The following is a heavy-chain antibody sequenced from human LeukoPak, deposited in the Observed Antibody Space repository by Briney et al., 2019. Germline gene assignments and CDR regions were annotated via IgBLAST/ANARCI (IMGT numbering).Heavy chain of an antibody. D-gene: IGHD2-15*01. V-gene: IGHV3-64D*09. CDR3: ARDRCSGGSCLDY. CDR2: ISSNGGST. J-gene: IGHJ4*02. CDR1: GFTFSNYT. Sequence: GGSLRLSCSATGFTFSNYTMHWVRQAPGKGLEYVSSISSNGGSTYSADSVKGRFTISRDNSKNTLYLQMSSLRAEDTAVYYCARDRCSGGSCLDYWGQGTLVTVSS.